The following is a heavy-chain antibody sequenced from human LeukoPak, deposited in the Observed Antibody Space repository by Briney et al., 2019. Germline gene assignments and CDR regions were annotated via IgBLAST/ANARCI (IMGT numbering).Heavy chain of an antibody. Sequence: ASVKVSCKASGYTFTGYYMHWVRQAPGQGLEWMGWVNPNSGGTNYAQKFQGRVTMTRDTSISTAYMELSRLRSDDTAVYYCARDLTIVVVIGFDYWGQGTLVTVSS. CDR1: GYTFTGYY. CDR2: VNPNSGGT. J-gene: IGHJ4*02. V-gene: IGHV1-2*02. D-gene: IGHD3-22*01. CDR3: ARDLTIVVVIGFDY.